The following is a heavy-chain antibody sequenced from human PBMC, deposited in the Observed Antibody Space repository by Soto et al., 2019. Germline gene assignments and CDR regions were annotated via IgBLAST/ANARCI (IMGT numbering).Heavy chain of an antibody. J-gene: IGHJ4*02. CDR2: IIPILGIA. D-gene: IGHD3-10*01. CDR3: ARDYYGSGSFSYFDY. CDR1: GGTFSSYT. Sequence: SVKVSCKASGGTFSSYTISWVRQAPGQGLEWMGRIIPILGIANYAQKFQGRVTITADKSTSTAYMELSSLRSEDTAVYYCARDYYGSGSFSYFDYWGQGTLVTVSS. V-gene: IGHV1-69*04.